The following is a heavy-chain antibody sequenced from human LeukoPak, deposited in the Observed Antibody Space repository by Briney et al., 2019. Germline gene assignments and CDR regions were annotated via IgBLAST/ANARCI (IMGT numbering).Heavy chain of an antibody. CDR2: ISSSGSTI. V-gene: IGHV3-48*03. Sequence: PGGSLRLSCAASGFTFSSYEMNWVRQAPGKGLEWVSYISSSGSTIYYADSVKGRFTISRDNAKNSLYLQMNSLRAEDTAVYYCARAQVGNYVFYYYYMDVWGQGTLVTVSS. J-gene: IGHJ6*03. CDR1: GFTFSSYE. CDR3: ARAQVGNYVFYYYYMDV. D-gene: IGHD1-7*01.